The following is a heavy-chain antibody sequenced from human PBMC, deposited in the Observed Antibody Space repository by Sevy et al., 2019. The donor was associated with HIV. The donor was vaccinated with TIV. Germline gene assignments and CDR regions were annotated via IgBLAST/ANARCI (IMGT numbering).Heavy chain of an antibody. Sequence: GGSLRLSCAASGFTFSSYALNWVRQAPGKGLEWVSTIYGSRGVTYYADYVKGRFTISRDNSKNTLYLQMNSLRTEDTAVYFCAGGRYESSGSFDAFDIWGQGTMVTVSS. CDR2: IYGSRGVT. V-gene: IGHV3-23*01. D-gene: IGHD3-22*01. J-gene: IGHJ3*02. CDR3: AGGRYESSGSFDAFDI. CDR1: GFTFSSYA.